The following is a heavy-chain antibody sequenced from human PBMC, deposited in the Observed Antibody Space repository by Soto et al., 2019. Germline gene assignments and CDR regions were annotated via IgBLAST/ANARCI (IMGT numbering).Heavy chain of an antibody. J-gene: IGHJ4*02. Sequence: QLQLQESGPGLVKPSETRSFTGTVPVGSSSSISNYWGWIGHPQGKGLGWIGSIYYSGSTYYNPSLKSRVTISVDTSKNQFSLKLSSVTAADTAVYYCARSIPLYFDYWGQGTLVTVSS. V-gene: IGHV4-39*01. CDR1: VGSSSSISNY. CDR3: ARSIPLYFDY. CDR2: IYYSGST.